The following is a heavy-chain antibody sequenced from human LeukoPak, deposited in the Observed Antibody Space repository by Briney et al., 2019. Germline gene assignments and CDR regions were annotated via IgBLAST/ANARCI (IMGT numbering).Heavy chain of an antibody. CDR1: GYTFTSYY. J-gene: IGHJ4*02. D-gene: IGHD6-13*01. CDR3: ARVATYSSSWSPFDY. V-gene: IGHV1-46*01. Sequence: GASVKASCKASGYTFTSYYMHWVRQAPGQGLECMGIINPSGGSTSYAQKFQGRVTMTRDTSTSTVYMELSSLRSEDTAVYYCARVATYSSSWSPFDYWGQGTLVTVSS. CDR2: INPSGGST.